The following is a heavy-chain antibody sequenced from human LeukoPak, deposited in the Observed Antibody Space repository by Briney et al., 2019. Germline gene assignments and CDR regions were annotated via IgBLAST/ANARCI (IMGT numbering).Heavy chain of an antibody. Sequence: SETLSLTCTVSGGSISSSSYYWGWIRQPPGKGLEWIGSIYYSGSTYYNPSLKSRVTISVDTSKNQFSLKLSSVTAADTAVYYCASWAVVVPAAIGWFDPWGQGTLVTVSS. D-gene: IGHD2-2*01. CDR1: GGSISSSSYY. CDR3: ASWAVVVPAAIGWFDP. V-gene: IGHV4-39*07. CDR2: IYYSGST. J-gene: IGHJ5*02.